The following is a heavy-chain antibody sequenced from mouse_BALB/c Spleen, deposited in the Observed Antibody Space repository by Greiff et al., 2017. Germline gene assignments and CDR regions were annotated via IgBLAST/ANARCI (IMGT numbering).Heavy chain of an antibody. Sequence: VQLQQSGAELVRPGALVKLSCKASGFNIKDYYMHWVKQRPEQGLEWIGWIDPENGNTIYDPKFQGKASITADTSSNTAYLQLSSLTSEDTAVYYCTRSGYDGYYGAYWGQGTLVTVSA. V-gene: IGHV14-1*02. CDR1: GFNIKDYY. D-gene: IGHD2-3*01. CDR3: TRSGYDGYYGAY. CDR2: IDPENGNT. J-gene: IGHJ3*01.